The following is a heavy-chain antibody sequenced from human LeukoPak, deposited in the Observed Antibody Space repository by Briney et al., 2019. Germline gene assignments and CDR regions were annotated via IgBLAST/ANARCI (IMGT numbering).Heavy chain of an antibody. V-gene: IGHV3-23*01. CDR1: GFTFSSYA. CDR2: ISGSGGST. D-gene: IGHD2-2*02. CDR3: AKAPSACSSTSCYTLGY. Sequence: GGSLRLSCAASGFTFSSYAMSWVRQAPGQGLEWVSAISGSGGSTYCADSVKGRFTISRDNSKNTLYLQMNSLRAEDTAVYYCAKAPSACSSTSCYTLGYWGQGTLVTVSS. J-gene: IGHJ4*02.